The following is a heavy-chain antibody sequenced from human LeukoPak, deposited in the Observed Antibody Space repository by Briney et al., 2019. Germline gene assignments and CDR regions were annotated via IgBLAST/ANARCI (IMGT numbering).Heavy chain of an antibody. CDR2: INGISGET. D-gene: IGHD6-19*01. V-gene: IGHV3-23*01. Sequence: GGSLRLSCAASGFTFSIYAMTWVRQAPGKGLEWVSGINGISGETYYADSVKGRFTISRDNSRNTLFLQMSSLRPDDTAVYYCAKGGAQQAVYYFDYWGQGTLVTVSS. CDR3: AKGGAQQAVYYFDY. J-gene: IGHJ4*02. CDR1: GFTFSIYA.